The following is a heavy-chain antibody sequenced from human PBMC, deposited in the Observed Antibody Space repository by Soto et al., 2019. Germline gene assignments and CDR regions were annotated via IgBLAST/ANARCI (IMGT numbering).Heavy chain of an antibody. J-gene: IGHJ6*02. CDR2: IYYSGST. Sequence: SETLSLTCTVSGGSISSYYWSWIRQPPGKGLEWIGYIYYSGSTNYNPSLKSRVTISVDTSKNQFSLKLSSVNAADTAVYYCGRNYGPGSSNYYCGMDVWGQGTTVTVSS. CDR1: GGSISSYY. CDR3: GRNYGPGSSNYYCGMDV. V-gene: IGHV4-59*01. D-gene: IGHD3-10*01.